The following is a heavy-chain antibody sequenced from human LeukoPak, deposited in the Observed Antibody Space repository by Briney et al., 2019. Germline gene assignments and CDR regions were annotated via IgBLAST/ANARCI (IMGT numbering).Heavy chain of an antibody. J-gene: IGHJ4*02. Sequence: GGSLRLSCAASGFTFSSYAMGWVRQAPGKGLEWVSAISGSGGSTYYADSVKGRFTISRDNSKNTLYLQMNSLRAEDTAVYYCAKHEAPQIVVVITTGNSIDYWGQGTLVTVSS. CDR3: AKHEAPQIVVVITTGNSIDY. CDR1: GFTFSSYA. D-gene: IGHD3-22*01. CDR2: ISGSGGST. V-gene: IGHV3-23*01.